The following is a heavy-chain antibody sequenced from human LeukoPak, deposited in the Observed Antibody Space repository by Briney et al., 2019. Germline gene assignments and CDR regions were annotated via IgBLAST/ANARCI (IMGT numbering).Heavy chain of an antibody. CDR3: ARGFDSKSTYFDY. CDR1: GGSISNYY. CDR2: IFYSGST. Sequence: SETLSLTCTVSGGSISNYYWNWLRQPPGKGLEWIGYIFYSGSTNYNPSLKSRVTMSLDTSKNQFSLRLTSVTAADTAVYYCARGFDSKSTYFDYWGQGTLVTVSS. D-gene: IGHD5-12*01. V-gene: IGHV4-59*01. J-gene: IGHJ4*02.